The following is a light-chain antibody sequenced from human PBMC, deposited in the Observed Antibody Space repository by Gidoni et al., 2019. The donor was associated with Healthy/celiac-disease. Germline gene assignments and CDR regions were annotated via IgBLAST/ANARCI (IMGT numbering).Light chain of an antibody. V-gene: IGKV1-5*03. CDR3: QQYNSYTLT. CDR2: KAY. J-gene: IGKJ4*01. Sequence: DIQMTQSPSTLSASVGDRVTITCRASQSISSWLAWYQQKPGKAPKLLIYKAYSLESGVPSRFSGIGSGTEFTLTISSLQPDDFATYYCQQYNSYTLTFGGGTKVEIK. CDR1: QSISSW.